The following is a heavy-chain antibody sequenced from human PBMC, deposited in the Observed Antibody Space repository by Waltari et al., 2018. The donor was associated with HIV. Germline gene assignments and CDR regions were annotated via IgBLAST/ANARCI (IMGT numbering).Heavy chain of an antibody. D-gene: IGHD2-2*01. J-gene: IGHJ4*02. CDR2: IKQDGSEK. Sequence: EVHLVESGGGLVQPGGSLRLSCAASGFTFSNYWMSWVRQDPGKGLEWVANIKQDGSEKYYVDSVKGRFTISRDNAKNSLFLQMNSLRGEDTAVYYCARRRCTSTSCFFDYWGQGTLVTVS. CDR3: ARRRCTSTSCFFDY. V-gene: IGHV3-7*01. CDR1: GFTFSNYW.